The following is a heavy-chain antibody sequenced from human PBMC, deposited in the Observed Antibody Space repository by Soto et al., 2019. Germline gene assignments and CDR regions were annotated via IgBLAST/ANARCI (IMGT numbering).Heavy chain of an antibody. CDR2: IYKSATT. V-gene: IGHV4-30-4*01. CDR1: GDSISNLDYF. J-gene: IGHJ5*01. Sequence: SETLSLTCSVSGDSISNLDYFWAWIRQPPGQALEYIGYIYKSATTYYNPSFESRVAISVDTSKSQFTLNVTSVTAADTAVYFCARGRYCLTGRCFPNWFDSWGQGALVTVSS. CDR3: ARGRYCLTGRCFPNWFDS. D-gene: IGHD7-27*01.